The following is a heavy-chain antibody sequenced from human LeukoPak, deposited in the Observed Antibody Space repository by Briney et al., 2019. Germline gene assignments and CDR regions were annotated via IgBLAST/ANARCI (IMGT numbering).Heavy chain of an antibody. Sequence: ASVKVSRKASAYTYTGYYMHWVRQAPGQGLEWMGWINPNSGGTNYAQKFQGRVTMTGDTSISTAYMELSRLRSDDTAVYYCARDYGYCNGGSCYGWFDPWGQGTLVTVSS. D-gene: IGHD2-15*01. CDR3: ARDYGYCNGGSCYGWFDP. V-gene: IGHV1-2*02. CDR1: AYTYTGYY. J-gene: IGHJ5*02. CDR2: INPNSGGT.